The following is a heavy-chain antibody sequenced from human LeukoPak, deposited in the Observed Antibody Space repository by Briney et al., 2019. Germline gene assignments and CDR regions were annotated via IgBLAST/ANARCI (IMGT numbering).Heavy chain of an antibody. CDR3: TTSYYYYYGMDV. J-gene: IGHJ6*02. CDR1: GFTFSNAW. CDR2: IKSKTDGGTT. V-gene: IGHV3-15*01. Sequence: PGGSLRLSCAASGFTFSNAWMSWVRQAPGKGLEWVGRIKSKTDGGTTDYAAPVKGRFTISRDDSKNTLYLQMNSLKTEDTAVYYCTTSYYYYYGMDVWGQGTTVTVSS.